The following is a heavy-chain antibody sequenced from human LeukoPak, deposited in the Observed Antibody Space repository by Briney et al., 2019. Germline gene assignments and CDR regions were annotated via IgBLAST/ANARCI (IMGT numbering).Heavy chain of an antibody. CDR2: ISGSGDST. V-gene: IGHV3-23*01. CDR3: AKGAYYAD. J-gene: IGHJ4*02. D-gene: IGHD3-3*01. Sequence: PGGSLRLSCAASGFTLSNSGMNWVRQAPGKGLEWVSTISGSGDSTYYADSVKGRFTSSRDNSKNTLYLQMNSLRAEDTAVYYCAKGAYYADWGQGTLVTVSS. CDR1: GFTLSNSG.